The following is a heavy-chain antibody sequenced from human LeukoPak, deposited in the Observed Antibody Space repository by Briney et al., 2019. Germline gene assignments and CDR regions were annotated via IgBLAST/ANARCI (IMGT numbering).Heavy chain of an antibody. D-gene: IGHD1-20*01. V-gene: IGHV4-38-2*01. CDR2: IYYSGST. Sequence: GSLRLSCAASGFTFSDDYMTWIRQAPGKGLEWIGSIYYSGSTYYNPSLKSRVTISVDTSKNQFSLKLSSVTAADTAVYYCARVAIGITGMTYFDYWGQGTLVTVSS. CDR1: GFTFSDDY. CDR3: ARVAIGITGMTYFDY. J-gene: IGHJ4*02.